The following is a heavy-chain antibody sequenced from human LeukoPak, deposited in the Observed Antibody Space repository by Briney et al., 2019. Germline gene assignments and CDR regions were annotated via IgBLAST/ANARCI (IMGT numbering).Heavy chain of an antibody. Sequence: PSETLSLTCTVSGGSISSYYWSWIRQPPGKGLEWIGYIYYSGSTNYNPSLKSRVTISVDTSKNQFSLKLSSVTAADTAVYYCARGLIGGSSGYYFDYWGQGTLVTVSS. J-gene: IGHJ4*02. CDR1: GGSISSYY. D-gene: IGHD3-22*01. CDR2: IYYSGST. CDR3: ARGLIGGSSGYYFDY. V-gene: IGHV4-59*12.